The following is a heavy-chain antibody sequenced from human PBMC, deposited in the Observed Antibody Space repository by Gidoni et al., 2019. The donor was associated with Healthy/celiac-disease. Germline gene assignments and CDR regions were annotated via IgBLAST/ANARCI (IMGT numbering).Heavy chain of an antibody. CDR3: ASGGWYYDSSGYYRLESFDY. CDR2: IYYSGIT. CDR1: VGSISISCYY. Sequence: LQLQESGPGLVTPSETLSLTCTVSVGSISISCYYCGWIRQPPGKGLEWIGSIYYSGITYYNPSLKSRVTISVDTSKNQFSLKLSSVTAADTAVYYCASGGWYYDSSGYYRLESFDYWGQGTLVTVSS. V-gene: IGHV4-39*07. J-gene: IGHJ4*02. D-gene: IGHD3-22*01.